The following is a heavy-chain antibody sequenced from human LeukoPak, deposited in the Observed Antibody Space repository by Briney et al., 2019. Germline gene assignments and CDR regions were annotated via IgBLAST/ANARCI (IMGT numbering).Heavy chain of an antibody. D-gene: IGHD3-10*01. CDR3: ARGDLDEPQYYYETTNAFDI. CDR1: GYSFTSYW. J-gene: IGHJ3*02. Sequence: GESLKISCKGSGYSFTSYWIGWVRQMPGKGLEWMGIIYPGDSDTRYSPSFQGQVTISADKSISTAYLQWSSLKASDTAMYYCARGDLDEPQYYYETTNAFDIWGQGTMVTVSS. CDR2: IYPGDSDT. V-gene: IGHV5-51*01.